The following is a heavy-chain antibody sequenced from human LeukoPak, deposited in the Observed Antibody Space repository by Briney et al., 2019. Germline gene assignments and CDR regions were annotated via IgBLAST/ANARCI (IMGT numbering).Heavy chain of an antibody. D-gene: IGHD2-15*01. J-gene: IGHJ4*02. CDR1: GYTFTGYY. CDR3: APTYGNGWYYFDY. Sequence: ASVKVSCKASGYTFTGYYMHWVRQAPGQGLEWMGWINPKNGDTNYAQNFQGRVTMTRDMSITTAYMELSRLRSDDTAVYYCAPTYGNGWYYFDYWGQGTLVTASS. CDR2: INPKNGDT. V-gene: IGHV1-2*02.